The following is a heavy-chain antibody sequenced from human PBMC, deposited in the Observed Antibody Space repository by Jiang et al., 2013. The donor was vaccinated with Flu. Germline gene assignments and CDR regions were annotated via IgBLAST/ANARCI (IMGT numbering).Heavy chain of an antibody. Sequence: QLLESGGGLVQPGGSLRLSCVASGFTFSSYSMNWVRQAPGKGLEWVSYISSGSSTIYYADSVKGRFTISRDNAKNSLYPQMNSLRDEDTAVYYCARFYLRFAFDIWGQGTMVTVSS. CDR3: ARFYLRFAFDI. J-gene: IGHJ3*02. CDR1: GFTFSSYS. D-gene: IGHD3-16*02. V-gene: IGHV3-48*02. CDR2: ISSGSSTI.